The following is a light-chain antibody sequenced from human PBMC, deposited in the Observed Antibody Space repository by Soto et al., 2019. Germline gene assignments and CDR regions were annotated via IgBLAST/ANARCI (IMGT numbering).Light chain of an antibody. V-gene: IGLV2-14*03. CDR2: DVS. CDR1: SSDVGGYNY. Sequence: HSVLTQPASVSGSPGQSITISCTGTSSDVGGYNYVSWYQHHPGKAPKLMIYDVSNRPSGVSNRFSGSKSGNTASLTISGLQPEDEADYYCSSYTTSNTRQIVFGTGTKVTV. CDR3: SSYTTSNTRQIV. J-gene: IGLJ1*01.